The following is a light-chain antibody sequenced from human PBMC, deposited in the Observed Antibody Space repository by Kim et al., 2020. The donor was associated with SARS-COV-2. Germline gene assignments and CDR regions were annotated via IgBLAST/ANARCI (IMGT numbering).Light chain of an antibody. J-gene: IGLJ2*01. V-gene: IGLV3-19*01. CDR1: SLRRYY. CDR3: NSRDSSGNHLV. CDR2: GKN. Sequence: ALGQTVRITCQGDSLRRYYASWYQQTPGQAPVLVIYGKNNRPSGIPDRFSGSSSGNTASLTITGAQAEDEADYYCNSRDSSGNHLVFGGGTQLTVL.